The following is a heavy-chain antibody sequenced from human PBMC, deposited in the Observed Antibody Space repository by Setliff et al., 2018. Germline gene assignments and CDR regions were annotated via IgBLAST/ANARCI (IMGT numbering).Heavy chain of an antibody. CDR1: GFTFRSYS. J-gene: IGHJ4*02. V-gene: IGHV3-7*03. D-gene: IGHD6-19*01. Sequence: GGSLRLSCAASGFTFRSYSMNWVRQAPGKGLECVANIKKDGSETHYVDSVKGRFIISRDNAKDSLYLQMNSLRGEDTAVYYCARGTSGWFPHDYWGQGTLVTVSS. CDR3: ARGTSGWFPHDY. CDR2: IKKDGSET.